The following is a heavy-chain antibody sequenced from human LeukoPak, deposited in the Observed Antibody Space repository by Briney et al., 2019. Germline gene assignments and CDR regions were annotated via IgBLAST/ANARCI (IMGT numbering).Heavy chain of an antibody. J-gene: IGHJ4*02. D-gene: IGHD3-10*01. Sequence: GRSLRLSCAASGFTFSSYAMHWVRQAPGKGLEWVSLISYDGSNKYYADSVKGRFTISRDDSKNTLYLETNSLRAEDTAMYYCARPEDSGSYYKAVDYWGQGTLVTVSS. CDR3: ARPEDSGSYYKAVDY. V-gene: IGHV3-30-3*01. CDR1: GFTFSSYA. CDR2: ISYDGSNK.